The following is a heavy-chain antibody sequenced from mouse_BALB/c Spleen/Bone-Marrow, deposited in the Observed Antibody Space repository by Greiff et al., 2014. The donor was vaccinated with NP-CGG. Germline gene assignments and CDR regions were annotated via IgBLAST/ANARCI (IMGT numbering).Heavy chain of an antibody. Sequence: LVESGAELAKPGASVKLSCTASGFNIKDTYMHWVKQRPEQGLEWIGRIDPANGNTKYDPKFQGKATITADTSSNTAYLQLSSLTSEDTAVYYCASYYYGRAWFAYWGQGTLVTVSA. CDR2: IDPANGNT. CDR3: ASYYYGRAWFAY. J-gene: IGHJ3*01. CDR1: GFNIKDTY. V-gene: IGHV14-3*02. D-gene: IGHD1-1*01.